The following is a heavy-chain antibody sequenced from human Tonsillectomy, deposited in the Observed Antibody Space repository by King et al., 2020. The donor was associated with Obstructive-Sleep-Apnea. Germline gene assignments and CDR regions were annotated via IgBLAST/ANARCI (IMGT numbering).Heavy chain of an antibody. J-gene: IGHJ3*02. V-gene: IGHV3-21*01. CDR3: ARNTFDI. CDR1: GFTFSSYS. Sequence: VQLVESGGGLVKSGGSLRLSCAASGFTFSSYSMNWVRQAPWNGLEWVSSISISSSYIYYADSLNCRFTISRDNAKNSLYLQMNSMRAEDTAVYYCARNTFDIWGKGKMVTVS. CDR2: ISISSSYI.